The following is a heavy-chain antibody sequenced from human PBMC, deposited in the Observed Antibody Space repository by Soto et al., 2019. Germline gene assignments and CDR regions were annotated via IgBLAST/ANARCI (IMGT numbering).Heavy chain of an antibody. CDR1: DFSVSSNY. Sequence: PGGSLRLSCAACDFSVSSNYMSWVRQATGKGLEWVSVIYGGGSTYYADSVKGRFTISRDNSKNTLYLQMNSLRAEDTAVYYCARDGSSSWYPYYYGMDVWGQGTTVTVSS. CDR2: IYGGGST. V-gene: IGHV3-53*01. D-gene: IGHD6-13*01. J-gene: IGHJ6*02. CDR3: ARDGSSSWYPYYYGMDV.